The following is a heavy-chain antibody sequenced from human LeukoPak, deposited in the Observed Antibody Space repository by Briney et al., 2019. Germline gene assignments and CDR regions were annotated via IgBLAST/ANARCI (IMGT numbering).Heavy chain of an antibody. V-gene: IGHV3-23*01. J-gene: IGHJ5*02. CDR3: ARESHEGATRAYNWFDP. CDR1: GFTFSTYG. Sequence: GGSLRLSCAASGFTFSTYGMSWVRQALGRGLEWVSAINGGGGSTYYADSVKGRFTISRDNSKNTLYLQMNNLRPEDTALYYCARESHEGATRAYNWFDPWGQGTLVSVSS. CDR2: INGGGGST. D-gene: IGHD1-26*01.